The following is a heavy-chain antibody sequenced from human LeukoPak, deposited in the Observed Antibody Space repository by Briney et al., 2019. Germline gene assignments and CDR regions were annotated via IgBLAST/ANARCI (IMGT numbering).Heavy chain of an antibody. V-gene: IGHV3-72*01. Sequence: HPGGSLRLSCAASGLTAGDYYMDWVRQTPGKGLEWFGRSRNKGNSYSTDFAATVKGRFTISRDESKNSLFLQMNGLKIEDTAVYYCVRVQTGGAFDIWGQGTMVTVST. CDR3: VRVQTGGAFDI. J-gene: IGHJ3*02. D-gene: IGHD1-1*01. CDR1: GLTAGDYY. CDR2: SRNKGNSYST.